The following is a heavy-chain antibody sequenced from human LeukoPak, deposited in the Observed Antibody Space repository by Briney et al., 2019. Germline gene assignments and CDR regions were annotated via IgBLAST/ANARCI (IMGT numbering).Heavy chain of an antibody. V-gene: IGHV4-59*12. J-gene: IGHJ4*02. Sequence: SETLSLTCTVSGGSISSYYWSWIRQHPGKGLEWIGYRSTHYNPSLKSRVTISVDRSRNQFSLKLTSVTAADTAVYYCARSPTKRVTEDYWGQGTLVTVSS. D-gene: IGHD2-8*01. CDR3: ARSPTKRVTEDY. CDR2: RST. CDR1: GGSISSYY.